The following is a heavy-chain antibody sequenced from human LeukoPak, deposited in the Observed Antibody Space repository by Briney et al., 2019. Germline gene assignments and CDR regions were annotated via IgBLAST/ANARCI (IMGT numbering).Heavy chain of an antibody. CDR1: GGSISSSSYY. J-gene: IGHJ3*02. D-gene: IGHD3-22*01. V-gene: IGHV4-39*07. Sequence: SETLSLTCTVSGGSISSSSYYWGWIRQPPGKGLEWIGSIYYSGSTYYNPSLKSRVTISVDTSKNQFSLKLSSVTAADTAVYYCARARLDDSSGYYYVGGGAFDIRGQGTMVTVSS. CDR3: ARARLDDSSGYYYVGGGAFDI. CDR2: IYYSGST.